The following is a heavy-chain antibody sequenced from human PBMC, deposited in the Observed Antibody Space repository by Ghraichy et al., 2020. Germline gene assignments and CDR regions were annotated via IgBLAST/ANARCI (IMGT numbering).Heavy chain of an antibody. D-gene: IGHD3-3*01. V-gene: IGHV3-21*01. CDR2: ISSSSSYI. Sequence: GGSLRLSCAASGFTFSSYSMNWVRQAPGKGLEWVSSISSSSSYIYYADSVKGRFTISRDNAKNSLYLQMNSLRAEDTAVYYRARDNAPGETRITILYDPWGQGTLVTVSS. CDR3: ARDNAPGETRITILYDP. J-gene: IGHJ5*02. CDR1: GFTFSSYS.